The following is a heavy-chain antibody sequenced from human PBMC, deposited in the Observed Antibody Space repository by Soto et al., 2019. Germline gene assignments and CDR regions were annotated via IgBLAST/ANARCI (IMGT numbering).Heavy chain of an antibody. D-gene: IGHD2-8*01. V-gene: IGHV1-69*13. CDR2: IVPIFGTA. J-gene: IGHJ4*02. CDR3: AKDWGVSEYYFDY. Sequence: ASVKVSCKASGGTFSSYAISWVRQAPGQGLEWMGGIVPIFGTANYAQKFQGRVTITADESTSTAYMELSSLRSEDTAVYYCAKDWGVSEYYFDYWGQGTLVTVSS. CDR1: GGTFSSYA.